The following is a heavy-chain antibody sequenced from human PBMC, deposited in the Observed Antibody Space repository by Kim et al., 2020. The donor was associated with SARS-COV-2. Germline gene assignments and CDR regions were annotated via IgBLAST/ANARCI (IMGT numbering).Heavy chain of an antibody. CDR2: ISGSGGST. D-gene: IGHD3-16*02. Sequence: GGSLRLSCAASGFTFSSYAMSWVRQAPGKGLEWVSAISGSGGSTYYADSVKGRFTISRDKSKNTLYLQMNSLRAEDTAVYYCAKPYDYIWGSYRYYDYWGQGTLVTVSS. J-gene: IGHJ4*02. CDR1: GFTFSSYA. CDR3: AKPYDYIWGSYRYYDY. V-gene: IGHV3-23*01.